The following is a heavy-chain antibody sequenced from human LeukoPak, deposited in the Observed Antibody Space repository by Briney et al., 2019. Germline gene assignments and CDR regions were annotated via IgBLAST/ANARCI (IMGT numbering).Heavy chain of an antibody. Sequence: GASVKVSCKASGYTFTGYYMHWVRQAPGQGLEWMGWINPNSGGTNYAQKFQGRVTMTRDTSISTAYMELSRLRSDDTAVYYCARDPVAEGVVVVAALYYFDYWGQGTLVTISS. J-gene: IGHJ4*02. CDR1: GYTFTGYY. CDR3: ARDPVAEGVVVVAALYYFDY. V-gene: IGHV1-2*02. CDR2: INPNSGGT. D-gene: IGHD2-15*01.